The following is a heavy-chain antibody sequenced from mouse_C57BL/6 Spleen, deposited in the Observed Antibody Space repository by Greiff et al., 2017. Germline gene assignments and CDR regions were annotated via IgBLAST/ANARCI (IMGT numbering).Heavy chain of an antibody. CDR3: ARYYDGYFDY. J-gene: IGHJ2*01. D-gene: IGHD2-3*01. Sequence: QVHVKQSGAELARPGASVKMSCKASGYTFTSYTMHWVKQRPGQGLEWIGYINPSSGYTKYNQKFKDKATLTADKSSSTAYMQLSSLTSEDSAVYYCARYYDGYFDYWGQGTTLTVSS. V-gene: IGHV1-4*01. CDR1: GYTFTSYT. CDR2: INPSSGYT.